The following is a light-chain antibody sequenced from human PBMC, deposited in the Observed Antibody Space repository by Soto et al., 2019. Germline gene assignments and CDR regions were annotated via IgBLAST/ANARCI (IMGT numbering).Light chain of an antibody. CDR1: QSIDIW. CDR2: KAS. V-gene: IGKV1-5*03. Sequence: DIQMTQSPSTLSASVGDRVTITCRASQSIDIWLAWYQQKPGKAPKHLIYKASDLESGVPSRFSGSGFGTEFTLTISSLQPDDSATYYCQHYYGYSRTFGQGIKLEIK. J-gene: IGKJ2*01. CDR3: QHYYGYSRT.